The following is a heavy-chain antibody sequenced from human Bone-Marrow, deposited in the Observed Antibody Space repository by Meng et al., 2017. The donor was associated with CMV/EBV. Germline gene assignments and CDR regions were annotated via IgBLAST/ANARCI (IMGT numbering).Heavy chain of an antibody. V-gene: IGHV4-34*01. J-gene: IGHJ4*02. Sequence: SETLSLTCAVYGGSFSGYYWSWIRQPPGKGLEWIGEINHSGSTNYNPSLKSRVTISVDTSKNQFSLKLSSVTAADTAVYYCARGEYYHYFDYWGQGTLVTVS. CDR2: INHSGST. D-gene: IGHD3-10*01. CDR3: ARGEYYHYFDY. CDR1: GGSFSGYY.